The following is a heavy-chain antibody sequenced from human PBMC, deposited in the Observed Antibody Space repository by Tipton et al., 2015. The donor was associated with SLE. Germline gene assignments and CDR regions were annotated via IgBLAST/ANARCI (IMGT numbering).Heavy chain of an antibody. CDR1: GFTFSSYG. Sequence: SLRLSCAASGFTFSSYGMHWVRQAPGKGLEWVSSIRSSSSYIYYADSVKGRFTISRDNAKNSLYLQMNSLRAEDTAVYHCARALFDSSGYLGAFDIWGQGTMVTVSS. V-gene: IGHV3-21*03. CDR2: IRSSSSYI. CDR3: ARALFDSSGYLGAFDI. D-gene: IGHD3-22*01. J-gene: IGHJ3*02.